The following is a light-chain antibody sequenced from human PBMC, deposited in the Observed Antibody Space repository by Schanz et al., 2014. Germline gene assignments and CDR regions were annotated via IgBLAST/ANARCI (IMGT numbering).Light chain of an antibody. CDR2: GAS. CDR1: QSVSSSY. V-gene: IGKV3-20*01. Sequence: EIVLTQSPDTLSLSPGEIATLSCRASQSVSSSYLAWYQQKPGQAPRLLIFGASSRATGIPDRFSGSGSGTDFTLTISRLEPEDFAVYFCQQYGSSPQTFGQGTKVEIK. CDR3: QQYGSSPQT. J-gene: IGKJ1*01.